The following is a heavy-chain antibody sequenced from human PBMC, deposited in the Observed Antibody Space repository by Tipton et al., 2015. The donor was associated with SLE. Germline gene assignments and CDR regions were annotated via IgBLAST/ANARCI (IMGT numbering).Heavy chain of an antibody. CDR2: IYHSGST. CDR1: GYSISSGYY. V-gene: IGHV4-38-2*01. CDR3: ARVEAVGAIDGYGMDV. Sequence: TLSLTCAVSGYSISSGYYWGWIRQPPGKGLEWIGSIYHSGSTYYNPSLKSRVTISVDTSKNQFSLKLSSVTAADTAVYYCARVEAVGAIDGYGMDVWGQGTTVTVSS. J-gene: IGHJ6*02. D-gene: IGHD1-26*01.